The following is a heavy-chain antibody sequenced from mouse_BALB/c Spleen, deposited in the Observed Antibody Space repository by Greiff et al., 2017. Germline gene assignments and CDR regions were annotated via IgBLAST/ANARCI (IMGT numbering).Heavy chain of an antibody. V-gene: IGHV5-9-3*01. J-gene: IGHJ4*01. CDR3: ARTEGMDY. CDR2: ISSGGSYT. CDR1: GFTFSSYA. Sequence: EVQGVESGGGLVKPGGSLKLSCAASGFTFSSYAMSWVRQTPEKRLEWVATISSGGSYTYYPDSVKGRFTISRDNAKNTLYLQMSSLRSEDTAMYYCARTEGMDYWGQGTSVTVSS.